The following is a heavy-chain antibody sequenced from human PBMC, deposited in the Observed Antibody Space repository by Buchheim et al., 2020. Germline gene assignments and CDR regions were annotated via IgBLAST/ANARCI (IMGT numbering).Heavy chain of an antibody. Sequence: QVQLVESGGGVVQPGRSPGLSCSASGFTFSGYGMHWVRQAPGKGLEWVARIWFDGSAEEYADFVKGRFSISRDNSKNTLFLQMNSLRAEDTAVYYCAKDGYFDWLLASQDYYYYMDVWGKGTT. CDR3: AKDGYFDWLLASQDYYYYMDV. J-gene: IGHJ6*03. CDR1: GFTFSGYG. V-gene: IGHV3-33*06. D-gene: IGHD3-9*01. CDR2: IWFDGSAE.